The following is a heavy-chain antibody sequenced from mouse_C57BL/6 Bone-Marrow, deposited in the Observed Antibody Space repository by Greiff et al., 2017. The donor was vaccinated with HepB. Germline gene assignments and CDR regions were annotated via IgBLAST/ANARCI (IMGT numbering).Heavy chain of an antibody. Sequence: QVQLQQSGPGLVQPSQSLSITCTVSGFSLTSYGVHWVRQSPGKGLEWLGVIWSGGSTDYNAAFISRLSISKDNSKSQVFFKMNSLQADDTAIYYCARKYWLGVAWFAYWGQGTLVTVSA. CDR3: ARKYWLGVAWFAY. CDR1: GFSLTSYG. V-gene: IGHV2-2*01. CDR2: IWSGGST. D-gene: IGHD2-2*01. J-gene: IGHJ3*01.